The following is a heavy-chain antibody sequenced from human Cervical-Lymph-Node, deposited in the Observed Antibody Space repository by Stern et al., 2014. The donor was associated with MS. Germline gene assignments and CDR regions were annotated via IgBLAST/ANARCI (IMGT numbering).Heavy chain of an antibody. J-gene: IGHJ4*02. CDR2: IWYDGSNK. CDR1: GFTFSSYG. D-gene: IGHD3-22*01. CDR3: ARSFGAPYYDSSGLDY. V-gene: IGHV3-33*01. Sequence: VQLVESEGGVVQPGRSLRLSCAASGFTFSSYGMHWVRQAPGKGLEWVAVIWYDGSNKYYADSVKGRFTFSRDNSKNTLYLQMNSLRAEDTAVYYCARSFGAPYYDSSGLDYWGQGTLVTVSS.